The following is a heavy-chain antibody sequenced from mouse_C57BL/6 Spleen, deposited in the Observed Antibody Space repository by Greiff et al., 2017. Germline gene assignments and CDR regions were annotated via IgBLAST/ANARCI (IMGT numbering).Heavy chain of an antibody. CDR3: ARSVNWSAWFAY. CDR1: GYTFTSYW. CDR2: INPSSGYT. V-gene: IGHV1-7*01. D-gene: IGHD4-1*01. J-gene: IGHJ3*01. Sequence: QVQLQQSGAELAKPGASVKLSCKASGYTFTSYWMHWVKQRPGQGLEWIGYINPSSGYTKYNQKFKDKATLTADKSSSTAYMQLSSLTYEDSAVXDCARSVNWSAWFAYWGQGTMVTVSA.